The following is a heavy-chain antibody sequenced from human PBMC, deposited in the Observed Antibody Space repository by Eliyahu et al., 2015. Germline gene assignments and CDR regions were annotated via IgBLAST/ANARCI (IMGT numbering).Heavy chain of an antibody. V-gene: IGHV6-1*01. Sequence: QVQLQQSGPGLVKPSQTLSLTCAISGDSVSTNRAAWTWIRQSPSRGLEWLGRTYYRSKWYNDYAVPMESRITINPDTSKNQFSLQLDSVAPEDTAIYYCAREGPLGGPLEFWGQGTLVTVSS. J-gene: IGHJ4*02. CDR2: TYYRSKWYN. CDR3: AREGPLGGPLEF. CDR1: GDSVSTNRAA. D-gene: IGHD2-15*01.